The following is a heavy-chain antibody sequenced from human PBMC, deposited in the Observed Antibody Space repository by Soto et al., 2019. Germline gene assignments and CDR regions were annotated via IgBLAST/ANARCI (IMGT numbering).Heavy chain of an antibody. D-gene: IGHD3-10*01. Sequence: PGGSLRLSCAASGFTFSSYAMSWVRQAPGKGLEWVSAISGSGGSTYYADSVKGRFTISRDNSKNTLYLQMSSLRAEDTAVYYCAARRALLWFGGSEYFQHWGQGTLVTVSS. J-gene: IGHJ1*01. CDR3: AARRALLWFGGSEYFQH. V-gene: IGHV3-23*01. CDR1: GFTFSSYA. CDR2: ISGSGGST.